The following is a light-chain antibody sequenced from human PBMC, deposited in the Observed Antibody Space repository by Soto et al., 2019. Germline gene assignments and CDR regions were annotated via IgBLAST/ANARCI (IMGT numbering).Light chain of an antibody. CDR3: QQRSNWPPVIT. CDR1: QTFSSH. J-gene: IGKJ5*01. V-gene: IGKV3-11*01. Sequence: EIVLTQSPAILSLSPGERATLSCRASQTFSSHLAWYQQKPGQAPRLLIYDASKRPTGIPARFSGRGSGTDFTLTISSLEPEDFAVYYCQQRSNWPPVITFGQGTRLEIK. CDR2: DAS.